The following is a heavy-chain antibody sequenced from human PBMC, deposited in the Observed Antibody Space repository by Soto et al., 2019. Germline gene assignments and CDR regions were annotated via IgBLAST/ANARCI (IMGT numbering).Heavy chain of an antibody. CDR3: ARLGCSSTSCYGHWFDP. CDR1: GYSFTSYW. V-gene: IGHV5-51*01. D-gene: IGHD2-2*01. CDR2: IYPGDSDT. Sequence: GESLKISCKGSGYSFTSYWIGWVRQMPGKGLEWMGIIYPGDSDTRYSPSFQGQVTISADKSISTAYLQWSSLKASDTAMYYCARLGCSSTSCYGHWFDPWGQGTLVTVSS. J-gene: IGHJ5*02.